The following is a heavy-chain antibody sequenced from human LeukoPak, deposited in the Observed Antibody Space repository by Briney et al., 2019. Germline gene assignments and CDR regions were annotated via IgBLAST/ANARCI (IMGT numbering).Heavy chain of an antibody. D-gene: IGHD3-3*01. CDR2: INHSGST. V-gene: IGHV4-34*01. Sequence: SETLSLTCAVYGGSFSGYYWSWIRQPPYKGLEWIGEINHSGSTNYNPSLKSRVTISVDTSKNQFSLKLSSVTAADTAVYYCARVKGRITIFGVVIISRGWFDPWGQGTLVTVSS. J-gene: IGHJ5*02. CDR3: ARVKGRITIFGVVIISRGWFDP. CDR1: GGSFSGYY.